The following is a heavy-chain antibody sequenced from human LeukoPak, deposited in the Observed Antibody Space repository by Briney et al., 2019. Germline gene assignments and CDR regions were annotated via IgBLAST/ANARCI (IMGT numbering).Heavy chain of an antibody. D-gene: IGHD4-23*01. CDR3: ARGVGGNSLDYCYYYMDV. CDR2: INWNGGST. Sequence: GGSLRLSCAASGFTFDDYGMSWVRQAPGKGLEWVSGINWNGGSTGYADSVKGRFTISRDNAKNSLYLQMNSLRAEDTALYYCARGVGGNSLDYCYYYMDVWGKGTTVTVSS. V-gene: IGHV3-20*04. J-gene: IGHJ6*03. CDR1: GFTFDDYG.